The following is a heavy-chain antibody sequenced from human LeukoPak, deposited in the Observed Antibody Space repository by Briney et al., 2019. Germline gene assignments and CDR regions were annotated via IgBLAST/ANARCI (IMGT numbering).Heavy chain of an antibody. J-gene: IGHJ1*01. Sequence: ASVQVSCKASGYTFTSYGISWVRQAPGQGLEWMGWISAYNGNTNYAQKLQGRVTMTTDTSTSTAYMELRSLRSDDTAVYYCARDYYDSSGYGYFQHWGQGTLVTVSS. D-gene: IGHD3-22*01. V-gene: IGHV1-18*01. CDR3: ARDYYDSSGYGYFQH. CDR2: ISAYNGNT. CDR1: GYTFTSYG.